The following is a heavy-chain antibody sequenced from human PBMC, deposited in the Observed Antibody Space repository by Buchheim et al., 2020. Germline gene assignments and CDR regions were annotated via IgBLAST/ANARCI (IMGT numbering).Heavy chain of an antibody. V-gene: IGHV4-39*01. J-gene: IGHJ4*02. Sequence: QLQLQESGPGLVKPSETLSLTCAVSGGSISSSSYYWGWIRQPPGKGLEWIGSIYYSGSTYYNPSLKSRVTISVDTSKNQFSLKLSSVTAADTAVYYCARRETGIAVAGNFDYWGQGTL. CDR1: GGSISSSSYY. CDR2: IYYSGST. D-gene: IGHD6-19*01. CDR3: ARRETGIAVAGNFDY.